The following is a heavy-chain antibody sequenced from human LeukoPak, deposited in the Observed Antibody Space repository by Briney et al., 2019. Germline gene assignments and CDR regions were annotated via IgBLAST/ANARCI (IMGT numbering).Heavy chain of an antibody. Sequence: GGSLRLSCAASGFTFSSYAMHWVRQAPGKGLEWVAVISYDGGNKYYADSVKGRFTISRDNSKNTLYLQMNSLRAEDTAVYYCARQDYGDYGFYYGMDVWGQGTTVTVSS. V-gene: IGHV3-30*04. CDR2: ISYDGGNK. D-gene: IGHD4-17*01. CDR3: ARQDYGDYGFYYGMDV. J-gene: IGHJ6*02. CDR1: GFTFSSYA.